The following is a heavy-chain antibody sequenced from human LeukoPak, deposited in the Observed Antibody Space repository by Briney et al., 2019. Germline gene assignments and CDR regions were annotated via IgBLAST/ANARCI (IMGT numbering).Heavy chain of an antibody. CDR1: GFTFKKHW. D-gene: IGHD7-27*01. Sequence: GGSLRLSCEATGFTFKKHWMSWVRQAVGKGLECVAKIKEDGSEKHYVDSVQGRFTISGDNARNSLYLQMNSLRADDTAVYYCARDYTGGWNDYWGQGTLVTVSS. CDR2: IKEDGSEK. J-gene: IGHJ4*02. CDR3: ARDYTGGWNDY. V-gene: IGHV3-7*01.